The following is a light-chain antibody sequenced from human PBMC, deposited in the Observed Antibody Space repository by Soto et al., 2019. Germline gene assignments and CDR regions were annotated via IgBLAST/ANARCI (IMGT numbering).Light chain of an antibody. V-gene: IGKV1-5*03. Sequence: DDRLTQSPSTLSASVGDRVTISCRASQDIGDWLAWYQQKPGKAPKLLIHRVSRLQSGVPVRFSGSGSETKFTLTINGLQRDDFATYYCQRYNSHLFFFGPGTKV. CDR3: QRYNSHLFF. J-gene: IGKJ3*01. CDR1: QDIGDW. CDR2: RVS.